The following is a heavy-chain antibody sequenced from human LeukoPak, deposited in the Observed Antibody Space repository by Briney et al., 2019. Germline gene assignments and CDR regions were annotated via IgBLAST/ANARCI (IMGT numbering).Heavy chain of an antibody. Sequence: ASVKVSCKASGYTFTSYGISWVRQAPGQGLEWMGWISAYNGNTNYAQKLQGRVTMTTDTSTSTAYMELRSLRSDDTAVYYCARDLNPQWEPHILYYYGMDVWGQGTTVTVSS. J-gene: IGHJ6*02. CDR1: GYTFTSYG. V-gene: IGHV1-18*01. CDR3: ARDLNPQWEPHILYYYGMDV. CDR2: ISAYNGNT. D-gene: IGHD1-26*01.